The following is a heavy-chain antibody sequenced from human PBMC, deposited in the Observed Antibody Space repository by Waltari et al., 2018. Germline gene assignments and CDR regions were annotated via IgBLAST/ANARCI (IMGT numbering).Heavy chain of an antibody. J-gene: IGHJ4*02. V-gene: IGHV3-23*01. CDR2: ISGSGGST. CDR3: ATNAQYGSGSWGY. Sequence: EVQLLESGGGLVQPGGSLRLSCAASGFTFSSYAMSWVRQAPGKGLGWVSAISGSGGSTYYADSVKGRFTISRDNSKNTLYLQMNSLRAEDTAVYYCATNAQYGSGSWGYWGQGTLVTVSS. CDR1: GFTFSSYA. D-gene: IGHD3-10*01.